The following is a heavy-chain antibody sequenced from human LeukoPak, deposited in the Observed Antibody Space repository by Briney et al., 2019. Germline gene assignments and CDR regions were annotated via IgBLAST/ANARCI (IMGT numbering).Heavy chain of an antibody. V-gene: IGHV3-21*01. D-gene: IGHD6-13*01. Sequence: GGSLSLSCAASGFTFSSYSMNWVRQAPGKGLEWVSSICSSSSYIYYADSVQVRFTICRDNAKNSLYLQMNSLRAEDTAVYYCARGILGPAATSRVLDYWGQGTLVTVSS. CDR1: GFTFSSYS. CDR3: ARGILGPAATSRVLDY. CDR2: ICSSSSYI. J-gene: IGHJ4*02.